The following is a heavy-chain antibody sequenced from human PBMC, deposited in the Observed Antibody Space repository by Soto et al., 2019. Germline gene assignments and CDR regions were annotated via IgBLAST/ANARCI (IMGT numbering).Heavy chain of an antibody. CDR2: IIPIFGTA. V-gene: IGHV1-69*13. Sequence: SVKVSCKASGGTFSSYAISWVRQAPGQGLEWMGGIIPIFGTANYAQKFQGRVTITADESTSTAYMELSSLRSEDTAVYYCARGSGSYYYADWFDPWGQGTLVTVSS. J-gene: IGHJ5*02. D-gene: IGHD3-10*01. CDR3: ARGSGSYYYADWFDP. CDR1: GGTFSSYA.